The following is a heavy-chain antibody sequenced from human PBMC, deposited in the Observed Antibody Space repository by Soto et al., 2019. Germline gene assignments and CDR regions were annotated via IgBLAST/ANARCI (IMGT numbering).Heavy chain of an antibody. CDR3: ATIFDSSGYYYGNNWFDP. Sequence: PSETLSLTCAVSGASISSGDYYWSWIRQHPGKGLEWIGYIYYSGSTYYNPSLKSRVTISVDTSKNHFSLKLRSVTAADTAVYYCATIFDSSGYYYGNNWFDPWGQGTLVTVSS. D-gene: IGHD3-22*01. J-gene: IGHJ5*02. CDR1: GASISSGDYY. CDR2: IYYSGST. V-gene: IGHV4-31*11.